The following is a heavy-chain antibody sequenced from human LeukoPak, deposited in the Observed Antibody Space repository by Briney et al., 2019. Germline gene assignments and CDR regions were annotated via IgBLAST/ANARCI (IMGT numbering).Heavy chain of an antibody. CDR2: IYYSGST. V-gene: IGHV4-59*01. D-gene: IGHD6-19*01. J-gene: IGHJ6*03. CDR1: GGSISSYY. Sequence: SETLSLTCTVSGGSISSYYWSWIRQPPGKGLEWIGYIYYSGSTNYNPSLKSRVTISVDTSKNQFSLKLSSVTAADTAVYYCARVGGSGRPYYYYYYMDVWGKGTTVTISS. CDR3: ARVGGSGRPYYYYYYMDV.